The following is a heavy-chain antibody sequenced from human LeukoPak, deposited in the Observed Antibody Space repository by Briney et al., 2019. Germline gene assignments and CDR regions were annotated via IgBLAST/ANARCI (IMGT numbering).Heavy chain of an antibody. D-gene: IGHD4-17*01. V-gene: IGHV4-59*11. CDR2: IYYRGST. J-gene: IGHJ5*02. CDR1: GGFISRHY. Sequence: SVTLALICSVWGGFISRHYWSWIRQPRGKGLEWIGDIYYRGSTKYNPSLKSRVTISVDTSKNQFSLKLSSVTAADTAVYYCARGGTTVTPGLLWFDPWGQGTLVTVSS. CDR3: ARGGTTVTPGLLWFDP.